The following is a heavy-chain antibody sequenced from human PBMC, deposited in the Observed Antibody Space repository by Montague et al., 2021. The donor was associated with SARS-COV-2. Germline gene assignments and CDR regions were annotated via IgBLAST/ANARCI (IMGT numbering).Heavy chain of an antibody. D-gene: IGHD6-13*01. V-gene: IGHV2-5*02. CDR1: GFSLSTSEVG. J-gene: IGHJ3*02. Sequence: PALVKPTQTLTLTCTFSGFSLSTSEVGVGWIRQPPGKALEWLALIYWDDDKRYSPSLKSGLTITKDTSKNQVVLTMTNMDPVDTATYYCARTSIPAAGTAFDIWGQGTMVTVSS. CDR2: IYWDDDK. CDR3: ARTSIPAAGTAFDI.